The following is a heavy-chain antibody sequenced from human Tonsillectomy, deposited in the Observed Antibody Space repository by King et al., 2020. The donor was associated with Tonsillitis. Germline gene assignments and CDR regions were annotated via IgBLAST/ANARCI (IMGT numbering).Heavy chain of an antibody. CDR3: AGSYNWNYGGVHDAFDI. V-gene: IGHV3-11*01. CDR2: IISSGSTI. CDR1: GFTFSDYY. Sequence: QLVQSGGGLVKPGGSLRLSCAASGFTFSDYYMSWIRQAPGKGLEWVSYIISSGSTIYYADSVKGRFTISRDNAKNSLYLQMNSLRAEDTAVYYCAGSYNWNYGGVHDAFDIWGQGTMVTVSS. D-gene: IGHD1-7*01. J-gene: IGHJ3*02.